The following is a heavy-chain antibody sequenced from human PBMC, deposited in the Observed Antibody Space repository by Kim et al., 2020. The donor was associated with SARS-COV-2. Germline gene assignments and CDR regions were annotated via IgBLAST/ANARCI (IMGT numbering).Heavy chain of an antibody. CDR3: AKAERLTMATREGPFDY. V-gene: IGHV3-23*01. Sequence: VKGRFTISRDNSKNTLYLQMNSLRAEDTAVYYCAKAERLTMATREGPFDYWGQGTLVTVSS. J-gene: IGHJ4*02. D-gene: IGHD5-12*01.